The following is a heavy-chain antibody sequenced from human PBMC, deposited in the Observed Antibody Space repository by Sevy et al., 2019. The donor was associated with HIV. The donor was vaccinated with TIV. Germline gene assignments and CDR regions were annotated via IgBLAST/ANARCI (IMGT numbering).Heavy chain of an antibody. J-gene: IGHJ6*02. V-gene: IGHV4-4*02. Sequence: SETLSLTCAVSGGSISSSNWWSWVRQPPGKGLEWIGEIYHSGSTNYNPSLKSRVTISVDKSKNQFSLKLSSVTAADTAVYYCARETSLGYTRSHYYYAMDVWGQGTTVTVSS. CDR1: GGSISSSNW. CDR2: IYHSGST. CDR3: ARETSLGYTRSHYYYAMDV. D-gene: IGHD3-16*02.